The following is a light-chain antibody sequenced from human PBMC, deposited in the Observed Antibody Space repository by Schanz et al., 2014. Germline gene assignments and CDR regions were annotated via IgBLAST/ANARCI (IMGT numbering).Light chain of an antibody. J-gene: IGKJ4*01. CDR3: QQYYKIGT. Sequence: DIVLTQSPGTLSLSPGERATLSCRASQNVNTNYLAWYQQKPGQAPRLLIYGASSRATGIPDRFSGSGSGTDFTLTISSLQAEDVAMYYCQQYYKIGTFGGGTKVEIK. CDR1: QNVNTNY. CDR2: GAS. V-gene: IGKV3-20*01.